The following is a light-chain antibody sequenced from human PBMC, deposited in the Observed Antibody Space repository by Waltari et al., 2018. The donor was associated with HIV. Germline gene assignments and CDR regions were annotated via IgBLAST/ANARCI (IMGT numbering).Light chain of an antibody. CDR2: NDS. CDR3: AAWDNRLDEWV. V-gene: IGLV1-44*01. Sequence: QSVLTQPPSASGTPGQTVTISCSGSSSNIGSNTLNWFQNLPGTAPKLPIFNDSHGPAGIPDRFSGSKSGTSASRAISRLQSEDEADYTCAAWDNRLDEWVFGGGTKLTVL. J-gene: IGLJ3*02. CDR1: SSNIGSNT.